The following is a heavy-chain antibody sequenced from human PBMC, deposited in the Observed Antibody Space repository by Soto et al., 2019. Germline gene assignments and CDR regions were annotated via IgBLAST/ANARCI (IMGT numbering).Heavy chain of an antibody. Sequence: PSETLSLTCTVSGGSISSEGYYWSWFRQLPGKGLEWIGDIYYSGTTYHNPSLRSRLTISGDASKNQFSLKLSSVTAADTALYYCARGRGYGYGPYYFDSWGQGTLVTVSS. CDR3: ARGRGYGYGPYYFDS. CDR2: IYYSGTT. V-gene: IGHV4-31*03. J-gene: IGHJ4*02. D-gene: IGHD5-18*01. CDR1: GGSISSEGYY.